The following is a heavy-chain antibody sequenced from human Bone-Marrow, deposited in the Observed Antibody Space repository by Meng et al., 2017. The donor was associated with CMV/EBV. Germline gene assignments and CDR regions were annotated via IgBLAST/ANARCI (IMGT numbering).Heavy chain of an antibody. V-gene: IGHV3-11*04. CDR3: AREELGYCSSTSCYDHFDY. CDR2: ISSSGSTI. CDR1: GFTFSDYY. Sequence: GGSLRLSCAASGFTFSDYYMSWIRQAPGKGLEWVSYISSSGSTIYYADSVKGRFTISRDNAKNSLYLQMNSLRAEDTAVYYCAREELGYCSSTSCYDHFDYWGQGTLVTVSS. J-gene: IGHJ4*02. D-gene: IGHD2-2*01.